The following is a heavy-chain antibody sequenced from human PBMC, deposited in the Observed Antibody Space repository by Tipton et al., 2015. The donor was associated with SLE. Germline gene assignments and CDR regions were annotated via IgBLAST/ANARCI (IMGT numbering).Heavy chain of an antibody. CDR3: ARGGLYWLD. CDR2: IYYSGST. CDR1: GDSIRNKY. D-gene: IGHD2-8*02. V-gene: IGHV4-59*01. Sequence: TLSLTCTVSGDSIRNKYWTWIRQPPGKGLEWIGYIYYSGSTNYNPSLKSRVTISVDTSKNQFSLKLSSVTAADTAVYYCARGGLYWLDWGQGTLVTVSS. J-gene: IGHJ4*02.